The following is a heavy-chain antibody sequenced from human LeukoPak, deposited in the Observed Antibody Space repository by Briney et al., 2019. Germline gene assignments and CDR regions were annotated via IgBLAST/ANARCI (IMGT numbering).Heavy chain of an antibody. J-gene: IGHJ6*03. CDR3: ARDSKVFYGRYYYYYYYMDV. CDR2: INPNSGGT. Sequence: ASVKVSCKASGYTFTSCDINWVRQATGQGLEWMGWINPNSGGTNYAQKFQGRVTMTRDTSISTAYMELSRLRSDDTAVYYCARDSKVFYGRYYYYYYYMDVWGKGTTVTVSS. D-gene: IGHD2/OR15-2a*01. V-gene: IGHV1-2*02. CDR1: GYTFTSCD.